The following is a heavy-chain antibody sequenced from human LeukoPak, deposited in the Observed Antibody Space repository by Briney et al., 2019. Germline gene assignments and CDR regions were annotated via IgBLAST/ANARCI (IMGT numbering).Heavy chain of an antibody. V-gene: IGHV1-69*05. CDR2: IIPIFGTA. CDR1: GGTFSSYA. D-gene: IGHD3-10*01. CDR3: ATALDLWFGELFYMDV. Sequence: SVKVSCKASGGTFSSYAISWVRQAPGQGLEWMGRIIPIFGTANYAQKFQGRVTITTDESTSPAYMELSSLRSEDTAVYYCATALDLWFGELFYMDVWGKGTTVTVSS. J-gene: IGHJ6*03.